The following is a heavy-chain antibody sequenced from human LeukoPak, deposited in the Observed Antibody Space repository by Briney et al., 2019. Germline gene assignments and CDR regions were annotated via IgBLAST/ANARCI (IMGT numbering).Heavy chain of an antibody. CDR2: IFTSGFT. Sequence: SETLSLTCIVSGGSFSSYYWSWIRQPPGKGLELIGYIFTSGFTNYTPSPESRVTISLDTSKNQFSLKLYSVTAADTAVYYCARLDTSDWAWYFDLWGRGSLVTVSS. V-gene: IGHV4-4*09. CDR3: ARLDTSDWAWYFDL. J-gene: IGHJ2*01. D-gene: IGHD6-19*01. CDR1: GGSFSSYY.